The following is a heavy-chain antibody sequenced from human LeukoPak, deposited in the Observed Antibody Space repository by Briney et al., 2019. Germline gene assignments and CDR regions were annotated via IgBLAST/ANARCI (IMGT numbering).Heavy chain of an antibody. J-gene: IGHJ1*01. D-gene: IGHD2-2*01. CDR2: ISAYNGNT. V-gene: IGHV1-18*01. CDR1: GYTFTSYG. Sequence: ASVKVSCKASGYTFTSYGISWVRQAPGQGLEWMGWISAYNGNTNYAQKLQGRVTMTTDTSTSTAYMELRSLRSDDTAVYYCARDSDIVVVPAAPVQHWGQGTLVTVSS. CDR3: ARDSDIVVVPAAPVQH.